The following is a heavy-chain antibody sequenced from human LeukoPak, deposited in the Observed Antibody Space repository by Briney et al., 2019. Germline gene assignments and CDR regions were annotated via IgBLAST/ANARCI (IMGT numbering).Heavy chain of an antibody. V-gene: IGHV4-34*01. D-gene: IGHD3-22*01. Sequence: PSETLSLTCAVSGGSISSGGYSWSWIRQPPGKGLEWIGEINHSGSTNYNPSLKSRVTISVDTSKNQFSLKLSSVTAADTAVYYCASTYYDSSGYPKYNWFDPWGQGTLVTVSS. CDR2: INHSGST. J-gene: IGHJ5*02. CDR3: ASTYYDSSGYPKYNWFDP. CDR1: GGSISSGGYS.